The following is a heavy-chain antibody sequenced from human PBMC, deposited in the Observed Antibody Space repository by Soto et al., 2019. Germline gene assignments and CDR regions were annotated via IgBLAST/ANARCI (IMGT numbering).Heavy chain of an antibody. V-gene: IGHV4-61*01. CDR1: GDSVSSDSYY. CDR2: IYSSGST. Sequence: SETLALTCTVSGDSVSSDSYYWTLIRQPPGKGLEWIGYIYSSGSTKYNPSLQSRVTISLDTSSNQFSLELTSVTAEDTAIYYCSRVLRGYSRALYYWGQGALVTVSS. CDR3: SRVLRGYSRALYY. D-gene: IGHD5-18*01. J-gene: IGHJ4*02.